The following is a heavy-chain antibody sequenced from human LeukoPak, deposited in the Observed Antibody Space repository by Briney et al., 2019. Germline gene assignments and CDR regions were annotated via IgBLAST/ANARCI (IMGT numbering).Heavy chain of an antibody. D-gene: IGHD3-22*01. CDR2: INPNSGGT. J-gene: IGHJ4*02. V-gene: IGHV1-2*04. Sequence: ASVKVSCKASGYTFTGYYMHWVRQAPGQGLEWMGWINPNSGGTNYAQKFQGWVTMTRDTSISTAYMELSRLRSDDTAVYYCARGPTYYYDSSGYYFDYWGQGTPVTVSS. CDR1: GYTFTGYY. CDR3: ARGPTYYYDSSGYYFDY.